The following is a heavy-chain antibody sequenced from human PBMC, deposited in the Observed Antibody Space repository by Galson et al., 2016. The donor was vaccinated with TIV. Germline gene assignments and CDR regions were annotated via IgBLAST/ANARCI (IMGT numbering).Heavy chain of an antibody. Sequence: SLRLSCAASRFSFEDYAMHWVRQIPGKGLEWVAAITWNSGNIDYADSVKGRFTISRDNAKNSLFLQMNSLRGEDTAFYYCAKDVAYATSYYGDPYHGMDVWGQGTTVTVSS. V-gene: IGHV3-9*01. CDR2: ITWNSGNI. CDR3: AKDVAYATSYYGDPYHGMDV. D-gene: IGHD2-2*01. CDR1: RFSFEDYA. J-gene: IGHJ6*02.